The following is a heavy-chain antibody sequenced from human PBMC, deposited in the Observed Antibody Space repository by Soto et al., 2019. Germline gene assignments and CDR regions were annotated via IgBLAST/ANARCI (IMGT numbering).Heavy chain of an antibody. V-gene: IGHV1-18*04. CDR1: VYTCHSNG. D-gene: IGHD5-18*01. Sequence: VSRQCSVYTCHSNGLSWVQQPPGQGLEWMGWISAYNGNANYAQKRQGRVTMTTDTSTSTAYMELRSLRSDDTALYYCARGSPGLWLWIDYCRQGTAV. CDR3: ARGSPGLWLWIDY. J-gene: IGHJ4*01. CDR2: ISAYNGNA.